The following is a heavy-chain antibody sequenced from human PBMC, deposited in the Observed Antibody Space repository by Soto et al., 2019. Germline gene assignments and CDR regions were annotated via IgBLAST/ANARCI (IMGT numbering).Heavy chain of an antibody. V-gene: IGHV4-30-2*01. D-gene: IGHD3-22*01. J-gene: IGHJ4*02. CDR2: IYHSGST. CDR1: GGSISSGGYS. Sequence: PSETLSLTCAVSGGSISSGGYSWSWIRQPPGKGLEWNGYIYHSGSTYYNPSLKSRVTISVDRSKNQFSLKLSSVTAADTAVYYCARGGVDYYDSSGYYFSPYYFDYWGQGTLVTVSS. CDR3: ARGGVDYYDSSGYYFSPYYFDY.